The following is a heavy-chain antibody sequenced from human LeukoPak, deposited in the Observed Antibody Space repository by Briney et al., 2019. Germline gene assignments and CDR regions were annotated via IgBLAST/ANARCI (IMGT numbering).Heavy chain of an antibody. V-gene: IGHV1-2*02. CDR1: GYTFTGYY. J-gene: IGHJ4*02. Sequence: ASVKVSCKASGYTFTGYYMHWVRQAPGQGLEWMGWINPNSGGTNYAQKFQGRVTMTRDTSISTAYMELSRLRSDDTAVYYCARVPDPQGVGAVYYFDYWGQGTLATVSS. CDR2: INPNSGGT. CDR3: ARVPDPQGVGAVYYFDY. D-gene: IGHD3-16*01.